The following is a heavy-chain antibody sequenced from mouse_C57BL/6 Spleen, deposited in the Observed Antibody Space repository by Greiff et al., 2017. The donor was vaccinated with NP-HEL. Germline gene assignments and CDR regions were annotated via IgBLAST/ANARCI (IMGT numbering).Heavy chain of an antibody. CDR1: GYSFTSYS. V-gene: IGHV1-66*01. J-gene: IGHJ2*01. CDR3: AREAGPLDY. D-gene: IGHD6-1*01. Sequence: VQLVESGPELVKPGASVKISCKASGYSFTSYSIHWVKQRPGQGLEWIGWIYPGSGNTKYNEKFKGKATLTADTSSSTAYMQLSSLTSEDTAVYYCAREAGPLDYWGQGTTLTVSS. CDR2: IYPGSGNT.